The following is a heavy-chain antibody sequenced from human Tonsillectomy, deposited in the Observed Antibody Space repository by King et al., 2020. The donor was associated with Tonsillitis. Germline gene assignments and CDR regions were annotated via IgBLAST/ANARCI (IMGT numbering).Heavy chain of an antibody. J-gene: IGHJ4*01. D-gene: IGHD5-12*01. Sequence: QLQESGPGLVRPSQTLSLTCTVSGGSISSGGYYWSWIRQHPGKGLEWIGYIYYSGSTYYNPSLKSRVTISGEASKNQFSLELASVAAADTAVYYCVRGPEGLVANYYFDYWGHGTLVTVSS. CDR3: VRGPEGLVANYYFDY. CDR2: IYYSGST. V-gene: IGHV4-31*03. CDR1: GGSISSGGYY.